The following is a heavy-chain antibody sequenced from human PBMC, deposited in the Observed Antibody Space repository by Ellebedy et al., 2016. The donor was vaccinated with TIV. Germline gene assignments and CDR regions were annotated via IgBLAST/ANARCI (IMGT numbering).Heavy chain of an antibody. CDR2: ISAYNGNT. CDR1: GYTFTSYG. J-gene: IGHJ5*02. V-gene: IGHV1-18*04. Sequence: ASVKVSCXASGYTFTSYGISWVRQAPGQGLEWMGWISAYNGNTNYAQKLQGRVTMTTDTSTSTAYMELRSLRSDDTAVYYCARGVSFRYSSSLRFGPWGQGTLVTVSS. D-gene: IGHD6-13*01. CDR3: ARGVSFRYSSSLRFGP.